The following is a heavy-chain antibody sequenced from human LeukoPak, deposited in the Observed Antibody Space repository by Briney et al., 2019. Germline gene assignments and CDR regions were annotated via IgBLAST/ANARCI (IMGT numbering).Heavy chain of an antibody. Sequence: ASVKVSCKASGYTFSNYGINWVRQAPGQGLERMGGIIPIFGTANYAQKFQGRVTITADESTSTAYMELSSLRSEDTAVYYCARDRYYGSGSYYPFDYWGQGTLVTVSS. D-gene: IGHD3-10*01. J-gene: IGHJ4*02. CDR2: IIPIFGTA. CDR1: GYTFSNYG. CDR3: ARDRYYGSGSYYPFDY. V-gene: IGHV1-69*13.